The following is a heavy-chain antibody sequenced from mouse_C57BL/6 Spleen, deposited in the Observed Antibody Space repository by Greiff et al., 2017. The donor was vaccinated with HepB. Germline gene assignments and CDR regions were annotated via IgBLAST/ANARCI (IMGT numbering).Heavy chain of an antibody. V-gene: IGHV1-19*01. Sequence: EVQLQESGPVLVKPGASVKMSCKASGYTFTDYYMNWVKQSHGKSLEWIGVINPYNGGTSYNQTFKGKATLTVDKSSSTAYMELNSLTSEDSAVYYCAREDGIYYYGWGAYWGQGTLVTVSA. J-gene: IGHJ3*01. CDR2: INPYNGGT. CDR1: GYTFTDYY. CDR3: AREDGIYYYGWGAY. D-gene: IGHD1-1*01.